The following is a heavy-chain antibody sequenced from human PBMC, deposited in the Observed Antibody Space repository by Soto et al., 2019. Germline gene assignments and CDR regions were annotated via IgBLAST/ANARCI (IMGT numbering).Heavy chain of an antibody. V-gene: IGHV3-49*04. J-gene: IGHJ4*02. CDR1: GFIFGKYA. D-gene: IGHD3-22*01. CDR3: TRYYYESSGYYVY. CDR2: IRSEANGGTP. Sequence: PGGSLRLSCTGSGFIFGKYAMSWVRQATGKGLEWVGFIRSEANGGTPDYAASVKGRITISRDDSKSVAYLEINSLHTDDTAVYYCTRYYYESSGYYVYWGQGALVTAPQ.